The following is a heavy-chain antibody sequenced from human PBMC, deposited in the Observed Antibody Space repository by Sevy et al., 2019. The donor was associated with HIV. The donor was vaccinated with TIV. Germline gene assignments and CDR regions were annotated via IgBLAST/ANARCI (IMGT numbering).Heavy chain of an antibody. CDR3: ARAIGIVDAF. Sequence: GGSLRLSCAASGFTFNVFWMHWVRQTHGKGLEWVANINQDGSEIYYVDSVRGRFTISRDNAKNSIYLQMNSLRAEDTAVYYCARAIGIVDAFWGQGTLVTVSS. V-gene: IGHV3-7*01. CDR2: INQDGSEI. J-gene: IGHJ4*02. D-gene: IGHD3-16*01. CDR1: GFTFNVFW.